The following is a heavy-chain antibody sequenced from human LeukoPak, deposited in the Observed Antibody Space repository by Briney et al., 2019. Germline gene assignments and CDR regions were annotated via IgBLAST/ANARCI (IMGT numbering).Heavy chain of an antibody. CDR1: GFTFRTYG. Sequence: GVSLRLSCAASGFTFRTYGMHWVRQAPGKGLEWVTFIRYAGSDIYYADSVRGRFTISRANSKNTLFLQMKCLRFDDTAVYYCAKRADYYYSSRAFYDAFDLWGQGTMVTVAS. D-gene: IGHD3-16*01. V-gene: IGHV3-30*02. CDR2: IRYAGSDI. CDR3: AKRADYYYSSRAFYDAFDL. J-gene: IGHJ3*01.